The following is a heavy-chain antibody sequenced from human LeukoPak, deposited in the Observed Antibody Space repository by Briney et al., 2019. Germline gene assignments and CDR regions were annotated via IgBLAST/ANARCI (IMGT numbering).Heavy chain of an antibody. D-gene: IGHD2-2*01. Sequence: PSETLSLTCTVSGGSISSYYWSWLRQPPGKGLEWIGYIYYSGSTNYNPSLKSRVTISVDTSKNQFSLKLSSVTAADTAVYYCARAPYCSSTSCYLLWFDPWGEGTLVTVSS. CDR1: GGSISSYY. V-gene: IGHV4-59*01. J-gene: IGHJ5*02. CDR2: IYYSGST. CDR3: ARAPYCSSTSCYLLWFDP.